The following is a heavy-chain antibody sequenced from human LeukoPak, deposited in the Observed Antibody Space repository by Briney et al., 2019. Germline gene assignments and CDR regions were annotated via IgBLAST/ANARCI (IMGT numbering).Heavy chain of an antibody. CDR3: ARRAGAYSHPYDY. D-gene: IGHD4/OR15-4a*01. V-gene: IGHV3-30*14. CDR2: ILNDGSNK. J-gene: IGHJ4*02. CDR1: GFSFRTYA. Sequence: PGGSLRLSCAASGFSFRTYAMHWVRQSPGKGLEWVAVILNDGSNKYYVDSVKGRFTISRDNSKNTLYLQMNSLRAEDTAVYYCARRAGAYSHPYDYWGQGTLVTVSS.